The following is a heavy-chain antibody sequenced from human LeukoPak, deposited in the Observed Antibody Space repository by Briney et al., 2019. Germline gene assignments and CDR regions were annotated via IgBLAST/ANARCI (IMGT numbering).Heavy chain of an antibody. D-gene: IGHD3-22*01. J-gene: IGHJ4*02. CDR1: GFTFSAYD. V-gene: IGHV3-21*06. CDR3: ASRPRPYYYDCNGYFPLNF. Sequence: GGSLRLSCTTSGFTFSAYDMVWIRQAPGRGLEWVSSISSGNTYVYYADSVKGRFTISRDNANNSLSLQMNSLRAEDTAVYYCASRPRPYYYDCNGYFPLNFWGQGTLVAVSS. CDR2: ISSGNTYV.